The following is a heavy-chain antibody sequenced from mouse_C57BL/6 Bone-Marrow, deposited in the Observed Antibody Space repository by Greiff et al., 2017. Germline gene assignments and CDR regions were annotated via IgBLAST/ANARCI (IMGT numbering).Heavy chain of an antibody. V-gene: IGHV1-81*01. CDR1: GYTFTSYG. D-gene: IGHD1-1*01. CDR2: IYPRSGNT. J-gene: IGHJ4*01. CDR3: ASLLLRYSYYYAMDY. Sequence: VQLQQSGAELARPGASVKLSCKASGYTFTSYGISWVKQRTGQGLEWIGEIYPRSGNTYYNEKFKGKATLTADKSSSTAYMELRSLTSEDSAVYVCASLLLRYSYYYAMDYWGQGTSVTVSS.